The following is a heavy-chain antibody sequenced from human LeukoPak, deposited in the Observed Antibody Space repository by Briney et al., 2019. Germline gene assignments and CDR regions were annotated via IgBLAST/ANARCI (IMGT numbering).Heavy chain of an antibody. J-gene: IGHJ4*02. V-gene: IGHV3-21*01. Sequence: PGGSLRLSCAASGVTFSRDEMNSVRQAPGEGLGWVASISSSSSYIYYADSVKGRFTISRDNAKNSLYLQMNSLRAEDTAVYYCARGTGYSLVYWGQGTLVTVSS. D-gene: IGHD5-24*01. CDR2: ISSSSSYI. CDR3: ARGTGYSLVY. CDR1: GVTFSRDE.